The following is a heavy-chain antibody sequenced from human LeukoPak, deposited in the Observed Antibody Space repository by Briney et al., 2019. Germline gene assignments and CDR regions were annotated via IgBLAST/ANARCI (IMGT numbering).Heavy chain of an antibody. J-gene: IGHJ4*02. V-gene: IGHV3-21*01. Sequence: GGSLRLSCAASGFTFSSYTMNWVRQAPGKGLEWVSSISGSSSYIYYADSVKGRFTISRDNAKNSLYLQIHSLRAEDTAVYYCARYGAYDYGQSKPFHYWGQGTLLTVSS. CDR3: ARYGAYDYGQSKPFHY. CDR1: GFTFSSYT. CDR2: ISGSSSYI. D-gene: IGHD5-12*01.